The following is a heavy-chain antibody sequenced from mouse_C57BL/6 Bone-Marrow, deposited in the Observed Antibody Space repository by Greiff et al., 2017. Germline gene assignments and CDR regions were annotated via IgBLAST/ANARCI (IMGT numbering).Heavy chain of an antibody. Sequence: QVQLQQPGAELVKPGASVKMSCKASGYTFTSYWITWVKQRPGQGLEWIGDIYPGSGSTNYNEKFKSKATLTVDTSSSTAYMQLSSLASEDSAVYYCARKDYDYDGAYWGQGTLVTVSA. CDR2: IYPGSGST. V-gene: IGHV1-55*01. CDR1: GYTFTSYW. J-gene: IGHJ3*01. CDR3: ARKDYDYDGAY. D-gene: IGHD2-4*01.